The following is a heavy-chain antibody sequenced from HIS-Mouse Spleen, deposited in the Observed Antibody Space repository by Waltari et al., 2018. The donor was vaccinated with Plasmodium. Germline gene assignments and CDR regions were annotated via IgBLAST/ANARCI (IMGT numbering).Heavy chain of an antibody. D-gene: IGHD1-26*01. CDR3: ARVNSGSYYWFDP. Sequence: EVQLVESGGGLVQPGGSLRLYCAASGFPFSSYSMNWIRQAPGKGLEWVSYISSSSSTIYYADSVKGRFTISRDNAKNSLYLQMNSLRAEDTAVYYCARVNSGSYYWFDPWGQGTLVTVSS. V-gene: IGHV3-48*01. J-gene: IGHJ5*02. CDR1: GFPFSSYS. CDR2: ISSSSSTI.